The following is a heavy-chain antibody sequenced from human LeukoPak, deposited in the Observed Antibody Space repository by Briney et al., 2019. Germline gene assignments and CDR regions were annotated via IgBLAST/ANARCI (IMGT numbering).Heavy chain of an antibody. D-gene: IGHD2-21*02. V-gene: IGHV3-23*01. CDR2: ISGSGGST. Sequence: GGSLRLSCAASGFTFSSYAMSWVLQAPGKGLEWVSAISGSGGSTYYADSVKGRFTISRDNSKNTLYLQMNSLRAEDTAVYYCAKDQTYCGGDCYSDYWGQGTLVTVSS. CDR1: GFTFSSYA. J-gene: IGHJ4*02. CDR3: AKDQTYCGGDCYSDY.